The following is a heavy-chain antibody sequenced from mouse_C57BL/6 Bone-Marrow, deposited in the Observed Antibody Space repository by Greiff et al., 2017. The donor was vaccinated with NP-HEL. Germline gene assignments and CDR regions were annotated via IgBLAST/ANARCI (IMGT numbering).Heavy chain of an antibody. D-gene: IGHD2-3*01. CDR3: AAGWLLAWFAY. Sequence: VKLVESGAELARPGASVKLSCKASGYTFTSYGISWVKQRTGQGLEWIGEIYPRSGNTYYNEKFKGKATLTADKSSSTAYMELRSLTSEDSAVYFCAAGWLLAWFAYWGQGTLVTVSA. CDR2: IYPRSGNT. J-gene: IGHJ3*01. V-gene: IGHV1-81*01. CDR1: GYTFTSYG.